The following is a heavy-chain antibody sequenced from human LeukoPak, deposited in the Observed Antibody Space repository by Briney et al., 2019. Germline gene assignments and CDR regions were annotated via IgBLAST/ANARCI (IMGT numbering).Heavy chain of an antibody. D-gene: IGHD3-10*01. CDR2: ISAYNGDT. J-gene: IGHJ3*02. Sequence: ASVKVSCKAFGYRFSSYGIIWVRQAPGQGLEWMGWISAYNGDTNSAQKFQGRVTMTTDTSASTAYMELSSLRSEDTAVYYCARGGGLLWFGEPSGVNAFDIWGQGTMVTVSS. CDR3: ARGGGLLWFGEPSGVNAFDI. V-gene: IGHV1-18*01. CDR1: GYRFSSYG.